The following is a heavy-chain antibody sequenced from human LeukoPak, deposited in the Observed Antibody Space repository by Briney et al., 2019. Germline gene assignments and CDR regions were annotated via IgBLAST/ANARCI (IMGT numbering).Heavy chain of an antibody. CDR3: TKPQPGAFEI. D-gene: IGHD2-2*01. CDR2: INTNSGAT. J-gene: IGHJ3*02. V-gene: IGHV1-2*02. Sequence: ASVKVSCKASGYTFTSYDINWVRQATGQGLEWMGWINTNSGATNYAQKFQGRVTMTRDTSISTAYMELNSLRSDDTALYYCTKPQPGAFEIWGQGTMVTVSS. CDR1: GYTFTSYD.